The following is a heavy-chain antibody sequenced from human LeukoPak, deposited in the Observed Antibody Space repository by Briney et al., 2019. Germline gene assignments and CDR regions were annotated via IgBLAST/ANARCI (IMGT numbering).Heavy chain of an antibody. D-gene: IGHD6-19*01. CDR2: ISSSSSYI. J-gene: IGHJ4*02. CDR3: ARMNSSGWYFDY. V-gene: IGHV3-21*01. Sequence: GGSLRLSCAASGFTFSSYSMNWVRQAPGKGLEWGSSISSSSSYIYYADSVKCPFTISRDNANNSLYLQMNSLRAEDTAVYYCARMNSSGWYFDYWGQGTLVTVSS. CDR1: GFTFSSYS.